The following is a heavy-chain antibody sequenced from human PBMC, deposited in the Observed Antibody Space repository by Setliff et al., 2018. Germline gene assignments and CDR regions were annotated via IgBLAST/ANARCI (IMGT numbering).Heavy chain of an antibody. Sequence: PSETLSLTCTVSGGSISSGSYYWNWIRQPAGKGLEWIGRMYTSGSANYNPSLRSRVTISLDTSKDQFSLRLNSVTAADTAAYYCARDGGPRALDCWGQGTLVTVSS. CDR3: ARDGGPRALDC. CDR1: GGSISSGSYY. J-gene: IGHJ4*02. D-gene: IGHD3-16*01. V-gene: IGHV4-61*02. CDR2: MYTSGSA.